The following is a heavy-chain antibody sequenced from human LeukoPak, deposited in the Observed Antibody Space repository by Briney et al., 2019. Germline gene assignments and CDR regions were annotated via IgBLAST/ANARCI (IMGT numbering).Heavy chain of an antibody. Sequence: SQTLSLTCAISGDSVSSNNAAWNWIRQSPSRGLEWLGRTYYSSKWYYDYAVSVKSRITISPDTSKNQFSLQLNSVTPEDTAVYYCAREHWNYGGSYYGIDVWGQGTTVTVSS. CDR2: TYYSSKWYY. CDR1: GDSVSSNNAA. J-gene: IGHJ6*02. D-gene: IGHD1-7*01. V-gene: IGHV6-1*01. CDR3: AREHWNYGGSYYGIDV.